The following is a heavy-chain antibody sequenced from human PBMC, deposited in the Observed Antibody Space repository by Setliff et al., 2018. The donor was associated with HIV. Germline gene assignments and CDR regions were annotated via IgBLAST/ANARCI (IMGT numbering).Heavy chain of an antibody. CDR2: IYHSGST. J-gene: IGHJ3*02. D-gene: IGHD1-26*01. CDR3: ARRGGIVGATAFDI. CDR1: GGSISSSNW. V-gene: IGHV4-4*02. Sequence: KTSETLSLTCAVSGGSISSSNWWSWVRQPPGKGLAWIREIYHSGSTNYNPSLKSRVTISVDKSKNQFSLKLSSVTAADTAVYYCARRGGIVGATAFDIWGQGTMVTVSS.